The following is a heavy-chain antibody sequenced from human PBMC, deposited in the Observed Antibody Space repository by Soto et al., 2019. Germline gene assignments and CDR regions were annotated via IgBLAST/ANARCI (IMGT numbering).Heavy chain of an antibody. CDR3: ARDRSKGYFDL. V-gene: IGHV3-13*04. J-gene: IGHJ2*01. Sequence: EVQLVESGGGLVQPGGSLRLSCAASGFTFSSYDMHWVRQATGKGLEWVSAIGTAGDTYYPGSVKGRFTISRENAKNSLYRQMNSLRAGDTAVYYCARDRSKGYFDLWGRGTLVTVSS. CDR1: GFTFSSYD. CDR2: IGTAGDT. D-gene: IGHD4-4*01.